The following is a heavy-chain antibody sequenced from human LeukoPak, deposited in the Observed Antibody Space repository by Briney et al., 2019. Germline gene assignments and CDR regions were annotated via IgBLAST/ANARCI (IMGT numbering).Heavy chain of an antibody. CDR2: IYYSGST. CDR3: ARASGDMVRGVTPSPYYYYGMDV. CDR1: GGSISSYY. Sequence: SETLSLTCTVSGGSISSYYWSWIRQPPGKGLEWIGYIYYSGSTNYNPSLKSRVTISVDTSKNQFSLKLSSVTAADTAVYYCARASGDMVRGVTPSPYYYYGMDVWGQGTTVTVSS. D-gene: IGHD3-10*01. J-gene: IGHJ6*02. V-gene: IGHV4-59*01.